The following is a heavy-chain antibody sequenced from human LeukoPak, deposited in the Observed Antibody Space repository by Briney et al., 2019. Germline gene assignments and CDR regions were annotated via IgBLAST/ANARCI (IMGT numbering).Heavy chain of an antibody. CDR1: GGIISTYG. CDR3: ARLSAAVAGLSDY. CDR2: IVPPFGRV. Sequence: SVKVSCKASGGIISTYGIAWVRQAPGQGLEYMGGIVPPFGRVNYAQKFRGRVTMTTDQSSSTVHMELTSLISGDTAVYYCARLSAAVAGLSDYWGQGTLVTVSS. V-gene: IGHV1-69*05. D-gene: IGHD6-19*01. J-gene: IGHJ4*02.